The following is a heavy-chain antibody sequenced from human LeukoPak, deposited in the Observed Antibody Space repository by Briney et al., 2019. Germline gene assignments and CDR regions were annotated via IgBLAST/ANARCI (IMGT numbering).Heavy chain of an antibody. J-gene: IGHJ6*03. CDR1: GFTFSSYW. V-gene: IGHV3-74*01. D-gene: IGHD3-3*01. CDR2: IRTDGSST. CDR3: ARDDSIFGVVSYNYMDV. Sequence: GGSLRLSCAASGFTFSSYWMHWVRQAPGKGLVWVSRIRTDGSSTSYADSVKGRVTISRDNAKNTLHLQMNSLRAEDTAVYYCARDDSIFGVVSYNYMDVWGKGTTVTVSS.